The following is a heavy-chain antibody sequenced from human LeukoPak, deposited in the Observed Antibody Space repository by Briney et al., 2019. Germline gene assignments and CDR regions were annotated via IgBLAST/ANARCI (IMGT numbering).Heavy chain of an antibody. V-gene: IGHV3-21*01. CDR2: ISSSSSYI. CDR1: GFTFSSYS. Sequence: GGSLRLSCAASGFTFSSYSMNWVRQAPGKGLEWVSSISSSSSYIYYADSVKGRFTISRDNAKNSLYLQMNSLRAEDTAVYYCAKDSIAAAGKGYWGQGTLVTVSS. CDR3: AKDSIAAAGKGY. D-gene: IGHD6-13*01. J-gene: IGHJ4*02.